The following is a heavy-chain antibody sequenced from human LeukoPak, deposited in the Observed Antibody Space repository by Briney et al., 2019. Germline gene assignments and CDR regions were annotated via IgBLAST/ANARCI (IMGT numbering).Heavy chain of an antibody. J-gene: IGHJ4*02. CDR2: IYSSGGT. D-gene: IGHD1-14*01. CDR3: ARSERAYINHFDY. V-gene: IGHV4-61*01. Sequence: PSETPSLTCTVSGYSISSGYYWGWIRQPPGKGLEWIGYIYSSGGTNYNPSLKSRVTISVDTSKNQFSLKLSSVTAADTAVYYCARSERAYINHFDYWGQGALVTVSS. CDR1: GYSISSGYY.